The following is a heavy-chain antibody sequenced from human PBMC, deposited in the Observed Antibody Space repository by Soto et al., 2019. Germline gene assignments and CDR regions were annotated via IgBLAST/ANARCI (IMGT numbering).Heavy chain of an antibody. CDR1: GITFGRYS. J-gene: IGHJ4*02. CDR2: ISSSKTT. V-gene: IGHV3-48*02. CDR3: VGDQDVHTPMVRGNY. Sequence: GESLGLSCTASGITFGRYSMNWVRQAPGKGQEWLSYISSSKTTYADSVKGRFTISRDNAKNSVYLQMNSLRDEDTAVYYCVGDQDVHTPMVRGNYWGGGTRVSVSS. D-gene: IGHD5-18*01.